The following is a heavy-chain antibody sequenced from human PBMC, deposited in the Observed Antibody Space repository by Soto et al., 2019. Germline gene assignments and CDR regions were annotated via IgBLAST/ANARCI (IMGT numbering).Heavy chain of an antibody. D-gene: IGHD2-15*01. Sequence: QVQLVQSGAEVKKPGASVKVSCKASGYTFTSYAMHWVRQAPGQRLEWMGWINAAKGDTKYSQKFKDGVTVTXDXSXSXXYMELSSLRSEDTAVYYCARGTCSGGSCYSFHFDYWGQGTLVTVSS. J-gene: IGHJ4*02. CDR1: GYTFTSYA. CDR3: ARGTCSGGSCYSFHFDY. V-gene: IGHV1-3*01. CDR2: INAAKGDT.